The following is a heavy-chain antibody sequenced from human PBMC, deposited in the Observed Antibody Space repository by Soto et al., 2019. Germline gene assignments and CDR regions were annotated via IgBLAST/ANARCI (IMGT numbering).Heavy chain of an antibody. J-gene: IGHJ4*02. V-gene: IGHV4-34*01. Sequence: SETLSLTCAVYGGSFSGYYWSWIRQPPGKGLEWHGEINHSGSTNYNPSLKSRVTISVDPSKIQLPFKLSSLTAADTAVYYCARGFFPRITTIVRKEKRYHFDYRGQGALVTVSS. CDR3: ARGFFPRITTIVRKEKRYHFDY. CDR1: GGSFSGYY. CDR2: INHSGST. D-gene: IGHD3-22*01.